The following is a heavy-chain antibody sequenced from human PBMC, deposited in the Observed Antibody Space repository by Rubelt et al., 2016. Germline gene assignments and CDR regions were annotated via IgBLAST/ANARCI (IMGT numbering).Heavy chain of an antibody. D-gene: IGHD4-23*01. Sequence: GKGLEWIGEIYHSGSTNYNPSLKSRVTISVDTSKNQFSLKLSSVTAADTAVYYCAREVGKRFDYWGQGTLVTVSS. V-gene: IGHV4-4*02. CDR3: AREVGKRFDY. J-gene: IGHJ4*02. CDR2: IYHSGST.